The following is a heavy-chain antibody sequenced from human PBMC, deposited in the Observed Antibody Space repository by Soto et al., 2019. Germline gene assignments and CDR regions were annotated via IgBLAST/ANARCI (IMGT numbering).Heavy chain of an antibody. CDR3: ARVYGDLYYFDY. J-gene: IGHJ4*02. V-gene: IGHV1-2*04. CDR2: INPNSGGT. D-gene: IGHD4-17*01. Sequence: QVQLVQSGAEVKKPGASVKVSCKASGYNFTGYYMHWVRQAPGQGLEWMGWINPNSGGTNYAQKFRGWGTMTRDTSISTAYMELSRLISDDTAVYYCARVYGDLYYFDYWGQGTLVTVSS. CDR1: GYNFTGYY.